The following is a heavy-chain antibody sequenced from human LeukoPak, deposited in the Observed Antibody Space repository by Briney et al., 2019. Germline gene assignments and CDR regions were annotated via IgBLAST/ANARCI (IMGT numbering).Heavy chain of an antibody. J-gene: IGHJ4*02. V-gene: IGHV1-8*01. Sequence: ASVKVSCKASGYTFTSYDINWVRQATGQGLEWMGWMNPNSGNTGYAQKFQGRFTMTRNTSISTAYMELSSLRSEDTAVYYCARKKPGYYDFWSGYSVDFDYWGQGTLVTVSS. CDR1: GYTFTSYD. D-gene: IGHD3-3*01. CDR3: ARKKPGYYDFWSGYSVDFDY. CDR2: MNPNSGNT.